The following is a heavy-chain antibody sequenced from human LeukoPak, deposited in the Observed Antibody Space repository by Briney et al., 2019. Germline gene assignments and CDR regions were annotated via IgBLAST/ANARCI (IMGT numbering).Heavy chain of an antibody. CDR2: MSGSGGIT. J-gene: IGHJ3*01. CDR3: ARGQRHSSGYWNALDL. CDR1: GFNFGTHA. V-gene: IGHV3-23*01. D-gene: IGHD3-22*01. Sequence: PGGSLRLSCAASGFNFGTHAMTWVRQAPAKGLQGVSSMSGSGGITYFTSSVEGRFTVARENSKNVMFLHMTSLRAEDTALYYCARGQRHSSGYWNALDLWGQGTMVTVSS.